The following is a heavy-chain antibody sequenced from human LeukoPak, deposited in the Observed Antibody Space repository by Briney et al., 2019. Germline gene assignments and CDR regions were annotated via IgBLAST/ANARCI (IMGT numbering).Heavy chain of an antibody. D-gene: IGHD2-2*01. Sequence: SETLSLTCAVSGASISSGGYSWSWIRQPPGKGLEWIGYIYHSGSTYYNPSLKSRVTISVDRSKNQFPLKLSSVTAADTAVYYCARGAMARRGGWFDPWGQGTLVTVSS. CDR1: GASISSGGYS. CDR2: IYHSGST. CDR3: ARGAMARRGGWFDP. V-gene: IGHV4-30-2*01. J-gene: IGHJ5*02.